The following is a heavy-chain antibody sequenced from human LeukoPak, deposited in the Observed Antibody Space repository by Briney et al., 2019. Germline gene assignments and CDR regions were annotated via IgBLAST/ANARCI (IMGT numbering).Heavy chain of an antibody. D-gene: IGHD2-21*02. Sequence: WGSLRLSCAASGCTFTNYARSWVRQAPGKGLEWVAAIGGSGGNTYYADSVKGRFTIARENSKKILKLQRNSLSAEATAVSYCAKGVWNCGGDSSSTFDYWGQGTLVTVSS. CDR1: GCTFTNYA. V-gene: IGHV3-23*01. CDR2: IGGSGGNT. J-gene: IGHJ4*02. CDR3: AKGVWNCGGDSSSTFDY.